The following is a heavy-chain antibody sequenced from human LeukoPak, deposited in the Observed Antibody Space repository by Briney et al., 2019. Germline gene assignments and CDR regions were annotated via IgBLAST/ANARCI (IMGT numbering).Heavy chain of an antibody. V-gene: IGHV3-30*04. Sequence: GGSLRLSCAASGFTFSSYAMHWVRQAPGKGLEWVAVISYDGSNKYYADSVKGRFTISRDNAKNSLFLEMNSLRVEDTAIYYCARDRGDGYNYRSPFDSWGQGTLVTVSS. J-gene: IGHJ4*02. CDR1: GFTFSSYA. CDR2: ISYDGSNK. CDR3: ARDRGDGYNYRSPFDS. D-gene: IGHD5-24*01.